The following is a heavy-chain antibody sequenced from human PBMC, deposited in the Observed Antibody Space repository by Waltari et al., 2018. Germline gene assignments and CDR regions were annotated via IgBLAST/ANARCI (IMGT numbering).Heavy chain of an antibody. V-gene: IGHV3-53*03. CDR1: GFLVEATY. Sequence: EVNLVESGGGLVQPGGSLRLFCAASGFLVEATYMTWVRQAPGKGLEWVSVIYSCITTYYAYSAKDRFIISRDNSKNTLFLQMNSLRAEDTAVYYCARGHCTGGSCHSGDNFDLWGQGTLVTVSS. D-gene: IGHD2-15*01. CDR2: IYSCITT. J-gene: IGHJ4*02. CDR3: ARGHCTGGSCHSGDNFDL.